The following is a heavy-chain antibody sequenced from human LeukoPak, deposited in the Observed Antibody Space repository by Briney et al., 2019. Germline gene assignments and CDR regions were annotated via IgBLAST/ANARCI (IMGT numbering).Heavy chain of an antibody. J-gene: IGHJ5*02. CDR3: ARPHTVLYNWFDP. CDR2: INPKSGGT. Sequence: GASVKVSCKASGYTFTGYYIHWVRQAPGQGLEFMGRINPKSGGTNYAQKFQGRVTMTRDTSISTAYMELSRLRSDDTAVYYCARPHTVLYNWFDPWGQGTLVTVSS. D-gene: IGHD4-11*01. CDR1: GYTFTGYY. V-gene: IGHV1-2*06.